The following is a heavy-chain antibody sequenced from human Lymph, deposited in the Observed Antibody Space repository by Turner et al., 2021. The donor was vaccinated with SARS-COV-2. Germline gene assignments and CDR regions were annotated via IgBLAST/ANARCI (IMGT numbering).Heavy chain of an antibody. J-gene: IGHJ4*02. Sequence: QVQLVESGGGVVQTGRCLRLPCAASGFTFSCYAMHWVRQAPGKGLEWVALISYDGSNKYYADSVKGRFTISRDNSKNTLYLQMNSLRAEDTAVYYCARDGGGYLDYWGQGTLVTVSS. CDR1: GFTFSCYA. CDR3: ARDGGGYLDY. V-gene: IGHV3-30-3*01. D-gene: IGHD2-15*01. CDR2: ISYDGSNK.